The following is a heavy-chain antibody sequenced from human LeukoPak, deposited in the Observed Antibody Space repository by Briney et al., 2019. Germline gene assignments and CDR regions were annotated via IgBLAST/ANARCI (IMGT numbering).Heavy chain of an antibody. CDR3: ARRGDSSGYYYIDY. Sequence: KPSETLSLTCAVYGGSFSGYYWSWIRQPPGKGLEWIGEINHSGSTNYNPSLKSRVTISVDTSKNQFSLKLSSVTAADTSVYYCARRGDSSGYYYIDYWGQGTLVTVSS. J-gene: IGHJ4*02. D-gene: IGHD3-22*01. CDR2: INHSGST. V-gene: IGHV4-34*01. CDR1: GGSFSGYY.